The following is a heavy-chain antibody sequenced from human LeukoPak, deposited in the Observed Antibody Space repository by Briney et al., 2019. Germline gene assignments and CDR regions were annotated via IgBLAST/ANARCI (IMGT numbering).Heavy chain of an antibody. Sequence: SETLSLTCTVSGDSISSSGYYWGSVRQPPGKGLEWIGSIYYTGNTYYNPSLKSRVTISLDTSKNQFSLKLSSMTAADTAVYSCARARRYYYGSIDYWGQGTLVTVSS. J-gene: IGHJ4*02. D-gene: IGHD3-10*01. CDR3: ARARRYYYGSIDY. V-gene: IGHV4-39*07. CDR2: IYYTGNT. CDR1: GDSISSSGYY.